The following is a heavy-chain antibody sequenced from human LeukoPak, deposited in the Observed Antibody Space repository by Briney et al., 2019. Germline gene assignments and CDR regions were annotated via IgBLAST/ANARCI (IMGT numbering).Heavy chain of an antibody. CDR2: INHSGST. Sequence: PSETLSLTCAVHGGSFSGYYWSWIRQPPGKGLEWIGEINHSGSTNYNPSLKSRVTMSLDESSNQPSLNLTSVTAADTAIYYCSRESGAFCPFGYWGQGTLVIVPS. CDR1: GGSFSGYY. CDR3: SRESGAFCPFGY. V-gene: IGHV4-34*01. D-gene: IGHD1-26*01. J-gene: IGHJ4*02.